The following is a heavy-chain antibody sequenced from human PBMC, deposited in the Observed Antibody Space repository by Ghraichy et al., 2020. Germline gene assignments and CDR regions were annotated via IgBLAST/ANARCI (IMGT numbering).Heavy chain of an antibody. CDR3: AKPDSSGYLAYFDY. Sequence: GESLNISCAASGFTFSSYWMHWVRQAPGKGLVWVSRINSDGSSTSYADSVKGRFTISRDNAKNTLYLQMNSLRAEDTAVYYCAKPDSSGYLAYFDYWGQGTLVTVSS. D-gene: IGHD3-22*01. CDR1: GFTFSSYW. CDR2: INSDGSST. V-gene: IGHV3-74*01. J-gene: IGHJ4*02.